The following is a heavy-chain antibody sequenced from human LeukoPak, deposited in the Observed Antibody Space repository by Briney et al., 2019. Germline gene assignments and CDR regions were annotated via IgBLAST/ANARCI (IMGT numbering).Heavy chain of an antibody. D-gene: IGHD5-12*01. V-gene: IGHV1-8*02. CDR3: ARESGYGSSGIDY. CDR2: MNPNSGNT. Sequence: ASVKVSCKASGGTFSSYAISWVRQATGQGLEWMGWMNPNSGNTGYAQKFQGRVTMTRNTSISTAYMELSSLRSEDTAVYYCARESGYGSSGIDYWGQGTLVTVSS. CDR1: GGTFSSYA. J-gene: IGHJ4*02.